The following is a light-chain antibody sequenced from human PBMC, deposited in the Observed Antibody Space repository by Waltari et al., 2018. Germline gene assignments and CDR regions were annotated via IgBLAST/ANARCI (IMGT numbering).Light chain of an antibody. J-gene: IGKJ4*01. Sequence: DIQMTQSPSSLSASVGDTVNITCRASQGISSYLNWFQQKPGKAPKLLIYAATTLQSGVPSRFSGSGSGTEFTLTISSLQPEDFAAYYCLQHNNYPLTFGGGTKVEIK. CDR3: LQHNNYPLT. V-gene: IGKV1-17*01. CDR1: QGISSY. CDR2: AAT.